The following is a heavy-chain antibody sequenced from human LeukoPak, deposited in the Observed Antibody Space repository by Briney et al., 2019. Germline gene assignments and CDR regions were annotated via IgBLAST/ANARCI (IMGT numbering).Heavy chain of an antibody. CDR2: ISGSGGST. CDR1: GFTFSSYG. CDR3: AKDPSYYYDSSGYYGSVY. Sequence: GGSLRLSCAASGFTFSSYGVSWVRQAPGKGLEWVSAISGSGGSTYYADSVKGRFTISRDNSKNTLYLQMNSLRAEDTTVYYCAKDPSYYYDSSGYYGSVYWGQGTLVTVSS. D-gene: IGHD3-22*01. V-gene: IGHV3-23*01. J-gene: IGHJ4*02.